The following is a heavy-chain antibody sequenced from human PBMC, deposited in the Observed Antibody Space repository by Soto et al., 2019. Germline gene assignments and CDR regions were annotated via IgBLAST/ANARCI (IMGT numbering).Heavy chain of an antibody. CDR3: AREDYGGKHAFDI. D-gene: IGHD4-17*01. Sequence: RSLTCTVSGGSISSGGYYWSWIRQHPGKGLEWIGYIYYSGSTYYNPSLKSRVTISVDTSKNQFSLKLSSVTAADTAVYYCAREDYGGKHAFDIWGQGTMVT. CDR1: GGSISSGGYY. V-gene: IGHV4-31*03. CDR2: IYYSGST. J-gene: IGHJ3*02.